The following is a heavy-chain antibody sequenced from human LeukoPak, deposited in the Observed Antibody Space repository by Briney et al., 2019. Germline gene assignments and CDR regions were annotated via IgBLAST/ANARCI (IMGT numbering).Heavy chain of an antibody. CDR2: IYSGGSI. CDR3: ARESGSSSGIDY. Sequence: PGGSLRLSCAASGFTVSNNYMNWVRQAPGKGVEGVSVIYSGGSIYYTDSVKGRFTISRDNSKNTLYLQMNSLRAQDTAVYYCARESGSSSGIDYWGQGTLVTVSS. V-gene: IGHV3-53*01. D-gene: IGHD6-6*01. J-gene: IGHJ4*02. CDR1: GFTVSNNY.